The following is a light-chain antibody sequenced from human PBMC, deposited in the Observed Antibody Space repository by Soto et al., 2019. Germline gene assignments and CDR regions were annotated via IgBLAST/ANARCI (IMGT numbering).Light chain of an antibody. J-gene: IGKJ2*01. CDR1: QSLSRSS. CDR2: AAS. CDR3: QHYGSSALYT. V-gene: IGKV3-20*01. Sequence: EIVLTQSPGTLSLSPGERATLSCRASQSLSRSSLAWYQQKPGQAPRLLIHAASSRATGIPDRFSASGSGTDFTLTISRLEPEDFAIYYCQHYGSSALYTFGQGTKLEIK.